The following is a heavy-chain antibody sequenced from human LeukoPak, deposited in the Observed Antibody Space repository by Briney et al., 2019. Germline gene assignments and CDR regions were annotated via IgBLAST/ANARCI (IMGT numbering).Heavy chain of an antibody. CDR3: AKDGEITFGGVMIGYFDY. D-gene: IGHD3-16*01. V-gene: IGHV3-30*02. Sequence: GGSLRLSCAASGFTLSSYGMHWVRQAPGKGLEWVAFIRYDGSNKYYADSVKGRFTISRDNSKNTLYLQMNSLRAEDTAVYYCAKDGEITFGGVMIGYFDYWGQGTLVTVSS. J-gene: IGHJ4*02. CDR2: IRYDGSNK. CDR1: GFTLSSYG.